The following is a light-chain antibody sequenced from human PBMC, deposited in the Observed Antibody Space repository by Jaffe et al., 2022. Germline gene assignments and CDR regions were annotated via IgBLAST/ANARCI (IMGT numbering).Light chain of an antibody. J-gene: IGLJ3*02. CDR1: SGSIASNY. Sequence: NFMLTQSHSVSESPGKTVTISCTRSSGSIASNYVQWYQQRPGSSPTTVIYEDNKRLSGVPDRFSGSIDSSSNSASLTITGLKTEDEADYYCQSYDSSNWVFGGGTKLTVL. V-gene: IGLV6-57*01. CDR2: EDN. CDR3: QSYDSSNWV.